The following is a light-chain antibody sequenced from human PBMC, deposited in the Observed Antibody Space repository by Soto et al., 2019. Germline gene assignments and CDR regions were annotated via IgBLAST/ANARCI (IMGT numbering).Light chain of an antibody. CDR1: QVINNN. CDR3: LQDDRYPLP. J-gene: IGKJ1*01. Sequence: TQITQSPSSLSTSVGDRVTITSRAGQVINNNLGGDQQKPGKAPKLLIYAASNLQSGVPSRFSGSGSGTDFSLTLSSMQPEDFATYYCLQDDRYPLPSGQGTKVDI. CDR2: AAS. V-gene: IGKV1-6*01.